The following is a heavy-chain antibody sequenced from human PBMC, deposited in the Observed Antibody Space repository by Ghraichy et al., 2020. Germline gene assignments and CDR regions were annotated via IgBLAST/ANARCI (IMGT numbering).Heavy chain of an antibody. D-gene: IGHD3-16*02. J-gene: IGHJ4*02. CDR2: INHSGST. CDR1: GGSFSGYY. CDR3: ARVTPYYDYVWGRYRSPRREPCYFDY. Sequence: SETLSLTCAVYGGSFSGYYWSWIRQPPGKGLEWIGEINHSGSTNYNPSLKSRVTISVDTSKNQFSLKLSSVTAADTAVYYCARVTPYYDYVWGRYRSPRREPCYFDYWGQGTLVTVSS. V-gene: IGHV4-34*01.